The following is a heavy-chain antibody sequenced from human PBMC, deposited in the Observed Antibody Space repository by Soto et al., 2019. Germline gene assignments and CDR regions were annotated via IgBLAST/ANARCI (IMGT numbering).Heavy chain of an antibody. CDR1: GASIITDNW. CDR2: IFHSGNT. D-gene: IGHD3-10*01. CDR3: AIASASSKLRGVVIN. V-gene: IGHV4-4*02. J-gene: IGHJ4*02. Sequence: QVQLQESGPGLVKPSGTLSLTCALSGASIITDNWWSWVRQPPGREVAWIGEIFHSGNTNFNPSVKSRVTRSGDTSKNQYSLTVTSVTAADTAIDYCAIASASSKLRGVVINWGQGTLVTVSS.